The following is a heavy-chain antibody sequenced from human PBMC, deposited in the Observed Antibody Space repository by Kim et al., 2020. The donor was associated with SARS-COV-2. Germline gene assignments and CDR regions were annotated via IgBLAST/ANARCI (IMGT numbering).Heavy chain of an antibody. V-gene: IGHV4-59*08. J-gene: IGHJ2*01. CDR3: ARHRGVAWYFDL. Sequence: NYNPSLNSRVTISLDTSKSQFSLKLNSVTAADTALYYCARHRGVAWYFDLWGRGTLVTVSS.